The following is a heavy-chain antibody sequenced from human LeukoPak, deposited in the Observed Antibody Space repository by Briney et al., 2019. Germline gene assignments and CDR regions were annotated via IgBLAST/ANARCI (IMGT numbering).Heavy chain of an antibody. CDR3: ARADSGYDSGY. V-gene: IGHV3-21*01. J-gene: IGHJ4*02. D-gene: IGHD5-12*01. Sequence: GGSLRLSCAASGFTFSSYSMNWVRQAPGKGLEWVSSISSSSSYIYYADSVKGRFTISRDNAKNSLYLRMNSLRAEDTAVYYCARADSGYDSGYWGQGTLVTVSS. CDR1: GFTFSSYS. CDR2: ISSSSSYI.